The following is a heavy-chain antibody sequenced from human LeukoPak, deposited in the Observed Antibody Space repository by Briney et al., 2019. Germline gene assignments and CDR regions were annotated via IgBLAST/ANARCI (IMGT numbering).Heavy chain of an antibody. V-gene: IGHV3-48*03. Sequence: GRSLRLSCAASGFIFSSFEMNWVRQAPGRGLEWISHISHIGDIKYADSVKGRFTISRDNAKNSQYLQMTSLRAEDTAVYYCARSSGSYRPFDSWGQGTLVTVSS. CDR3: ARSSGSYRPFDS. D-gene: IGHD3-22*01. J-gene: IGHJ4*02. CDR2: ISHIGDI. CDR1: GFIFSSFE.